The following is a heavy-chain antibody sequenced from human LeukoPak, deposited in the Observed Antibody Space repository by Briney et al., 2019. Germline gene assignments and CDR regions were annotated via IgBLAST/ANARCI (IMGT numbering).Heavy chain of an antibody. CDR1: GGSISTYY. D-gene: IGHD5-24*01. CDR3: ARRGGRDGYNLNWFDP. J-gene: IGHJ5*02. V-gene: IGHV4-59*01. CDR2: IYYNGDT. Sequence: PSETLSLTCTVSGGSISTYYWSWIRQPPGKGLEWIGYIYYNGDTNYNPSLKSRVTISVDTSKKQSSLKLRTVTAADTAVYYCARRGGRDGYNLNWFDPWGQGTLVTVSS.